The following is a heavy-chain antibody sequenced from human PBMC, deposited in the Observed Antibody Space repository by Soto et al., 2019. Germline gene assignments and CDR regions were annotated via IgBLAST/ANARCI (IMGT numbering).Heavy chain of an antibody. D-gene: IGHD1-7*01. J-gene: IGHJ6*03. CDR1: GYTFTGYY. CDR3: ARDHYNWNYFPGSNSYYYMDV. Sequence: ASVKVSCKASGYTFTGYYMHWVRQAPGQGLEWMGWINPNSGGTNYAQKFQGWVTMTRDTSISTAYMELSRLRSDDTAVYYCARDHYNWNYFPGSNSYYYMDVWGKGTTVTVSS. CDR2: INPNSGGT. V-gene: IGHV1-2*04.